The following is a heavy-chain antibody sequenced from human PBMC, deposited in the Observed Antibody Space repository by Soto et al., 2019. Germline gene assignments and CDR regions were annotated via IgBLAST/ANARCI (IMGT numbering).Heavy chain of an antibody. CDR3: ARDIKGYGDYDFGRYFDY. Sequence: SETLSLTCTVSGGSISSGGYYWSWIRQHPGKGLEWIGYIYYSGSTYYNPSLKSRVTISVDTSKNQFSLKLSSVTAADTAVYYCARDIKGYGDYDFGRYFDYWGQGTLVTVSS. CDR1: GGSISSGGYY. J-gene: IGHJ4*02. D-gene: IGHD4-17*01. CDR2: IYYSGST. V-gene: IGHV4-31*03.